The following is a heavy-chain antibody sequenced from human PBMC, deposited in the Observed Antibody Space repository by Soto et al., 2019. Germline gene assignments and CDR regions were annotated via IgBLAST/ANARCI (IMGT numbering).Heavy chain of an antibody. J-gene: IGHJ4*02. V-gene: IGHV3-53*01. CDR2: IYIGGST. D-gene: IGHD5-18*01. CDR3: ASRRGYTYGPPDC. CDR1: EFTVSSNY. Sequence: GGSLRLSCAASEFTVSSNYMNCVRQAPGKGMECVSIIYIGGSTYYADSVKGRFTISRDTSKNTLYLQMNSLRAVDTAVYYCASRRGYTYGPPDCWGQGTLVTVSS.